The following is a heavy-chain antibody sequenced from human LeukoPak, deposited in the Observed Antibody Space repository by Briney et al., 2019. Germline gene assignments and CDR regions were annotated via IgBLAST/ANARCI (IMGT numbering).Heavy chain of an antibody. CDR2: VWNNGNT. V-gene: IGHV4-4*02. CDR1: GGSISSNNW. D-gene: IGHD2-15*01. CDR3: ADTPGYCCCGNRQK. J-gene: IGHJ4*02. Sequence: PSGTLSLTCAVSGGSISSNNWWSWVRPAPGKGLEWSGKVWNNGNTNYNPSLKSRVTMSVDKSKNQFSLKLNSVTVADTAVYYCADTPGYCCCGNRQKWGQGSLVNGSS.